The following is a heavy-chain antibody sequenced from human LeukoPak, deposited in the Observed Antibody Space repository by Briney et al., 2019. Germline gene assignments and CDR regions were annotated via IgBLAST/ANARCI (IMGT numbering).Heavy chain of an antibody. D-gene: IGHD6-13*01. V-gene: IGHV3-30-3*01. CDR1: GFTFSSYT. Sequence: GGSLRLSCAASGFTFSSYTMHWVRQAPGKGLEWVAVISYDGSNKYYADSVKGRFTISRDNSKNTLYLQMNSLRAEDTAVYYCARDFVAAAGIDYWGQGTLVTVSS. J-gene: IGHJ4*02. CDR3: ARDFVAAAGIDY. CDR2: ISYDGSNK.